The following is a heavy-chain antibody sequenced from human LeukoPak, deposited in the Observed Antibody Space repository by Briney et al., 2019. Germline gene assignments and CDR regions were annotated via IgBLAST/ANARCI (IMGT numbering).Heavy chain of an antibody. V-gene: IGHV1-2*02. Sequence: GASVKVSCKASGYTFTGYYMHWVRQAPGQGLEGRGWINPNSGGTNYAQKFQGRVTMTRDTSISTAYMELSRLRSDDTAVYYCARVHSSGYYFFDYWGQGTLVTVSS. CDR3: ARVHSSGYYFFDY. J-gene: IGHJ4*02. CDR1: GYTFTGYY. D-gene: IGHD3-22*01. CDR2: INPNSGGT.